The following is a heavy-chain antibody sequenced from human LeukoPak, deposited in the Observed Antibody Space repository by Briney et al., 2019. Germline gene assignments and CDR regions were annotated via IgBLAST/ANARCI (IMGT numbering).Heavy chain of an antibody. CDR2: IYHSGST. CDR3: ARAILGDYSNNFEGFPDNWFDP. V-gene: IGHV4-30-2*01. D-gene: IGHD4-11*01. Sequence: SETLSLTCTVSGGSISSGGYYWSWIRQPPGKGLEWIGYIYHSGSTYYNPSLKSRVTISVDRSKNQFSLKLSSVTAADTAVYYCARAILGDYSNNFEGFPDNWFDPWGQGTLVTVSS. CDR1: GGSISSGGYY. J-gene: IGHJ5*02.